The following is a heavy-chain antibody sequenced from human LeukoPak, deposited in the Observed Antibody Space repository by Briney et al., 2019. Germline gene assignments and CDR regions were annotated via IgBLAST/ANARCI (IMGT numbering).Heavy chain of an antibody. Sequence: PGWSLRLSCAASGFTFSGYGMHWVRQAPGKGLEWVAFIRYDGSSKYYADSVKGRFTISRDNSKNTLYLQMNSLRAEDTAVYYCAKDRRLAATTLEHWGQGTLVTVSS. D-gene: IGHD2-15*01. CDR1: GFTFSGYG. CDR3: AKDRRLAATTLEH. CDR2: IRYDGSSK. V-gene: IGHV3-30*02. J-gene: IGHJ1*01.